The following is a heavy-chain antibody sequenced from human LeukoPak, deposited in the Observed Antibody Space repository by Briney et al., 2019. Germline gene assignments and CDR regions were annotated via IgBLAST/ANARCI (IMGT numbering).Heavy chain of an antibody. CDR1: GGTFSSYA. CDR3: ARGGGYSYGYDLLEIDY. D-gene: IGHD5-18*01. V-gene: IGHV1-69*10. CDR2: IIPILGIA. Sequence: VKVSCKASGGTFSSYAISWVRQAPGQGLEWMGRIIPILGIANYAQKLQGRVTMTTDTSTSTAYMELRSLRSDDTAVYYCARGGGYSYGYDLLEIDYWGQGTLVTVSS. J-gene: IGHJ4*02.